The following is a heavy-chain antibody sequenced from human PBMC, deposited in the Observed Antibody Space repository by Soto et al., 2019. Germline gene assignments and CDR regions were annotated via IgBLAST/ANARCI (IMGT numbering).Heavy chain of an antibody. CDR2: TYYRSKWYN. V-gene: IGHV6-1*01. CDR3: ARGSYPAGSGWYYDAY. D-gene: IGHD6-19*01. J-gene: IGHJ4*02. CDR1: GDSVSSNSAA. Sequence: SQTLSLTCAISGDSVSSNSAAWNWIRQSPSRGLEWLGRTYYRSKWYNDYAVSVKSRITINPDTSKTQFSLQLNSVTPEDTAVYYCARGSYPAGSGWYYDAYWGQGTLVTVSS.